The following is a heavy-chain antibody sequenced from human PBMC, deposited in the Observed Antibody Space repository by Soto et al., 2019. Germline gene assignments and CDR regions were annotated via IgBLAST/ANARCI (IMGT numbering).Heavy chain of an antibody. Sequence: SETLSLTCTVSGGSISSGGYYWSWIRQHPGKGLEWIGYIYYSGSTYYNPSLKSRVTISVDTSKNQFSLKLSSVTAADTAVYYCARDSGYNWNYGNWFDPWGQGTLATVSA. CDR1: GGSISSGGYY. J-gene: IGHJ5*02. CDR2: IYYSGST. V-gene: IGHV4-31*03. CDR3: ARDSGYNWNYGNWFDP. D-gene: IGHD1-7*01.